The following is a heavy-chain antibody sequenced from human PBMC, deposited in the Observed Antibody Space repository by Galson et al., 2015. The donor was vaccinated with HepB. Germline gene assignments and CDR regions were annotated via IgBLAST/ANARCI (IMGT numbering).Heavy chain of an antibody. CDR3: ASADYTGRYYYYMDV. J-gene: IGHJ6*03. CDR2: INHSGST. CDR1: GGSFSGYY. D-gene: IGHD4-11*01. V-gene: IGHV4-34*01. Sequence: ETLSLTCAVYGGSFSGYYWSWIRQPPGKGLEWIGEINHSGSTNYNPPLKSRVTISVDTSKNQFSLKLSSVTAADTAVYYCASADYTGRYYYYMDVWGKGTTVTVSS.